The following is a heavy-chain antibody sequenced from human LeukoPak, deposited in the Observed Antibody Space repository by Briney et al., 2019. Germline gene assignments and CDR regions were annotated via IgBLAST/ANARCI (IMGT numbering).Heavy chain of an antibody. V-gene: IGHV1-69*02. CDR2: IIPILGIA. CDR3: ATSSEETVVTAFAFDY. CDR1: GGTISRYT. D-gene: IGHD4-23*01. Sequence: LVKPSSKASGGTISRYTISCVRDAPGQGLEWMGSIIPILGIANYAQKFQRRVTITADKCTSTAYMELSSPRSEDTVVYYGATSSEETVVTAFAFDYWGQGTLVTVSS. J-gene: IGHJ4*02.